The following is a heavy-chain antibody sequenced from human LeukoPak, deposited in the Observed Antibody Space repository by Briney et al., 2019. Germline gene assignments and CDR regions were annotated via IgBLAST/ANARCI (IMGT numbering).Heavy chain of an antibody. CDR1: GGSISSYY. V-gene: IGHV4-59*01. J-gene: IGHJ5*02. CDR2: IYYSGNT. Sequence: SETLSLTCTVSGGSISSYYWSCIRQPPGKGLEWIGYIYYSGNTNYNPSLKSRVTISVDTSKNQFSLKLSSVTAADTAVYYCARVTIFGAGGSPIPLRFDPWGQGTLVTVSS. D-gene: IGHD3-3*01. CDR3: ARVTIFGAGGSPIPLRFDP.